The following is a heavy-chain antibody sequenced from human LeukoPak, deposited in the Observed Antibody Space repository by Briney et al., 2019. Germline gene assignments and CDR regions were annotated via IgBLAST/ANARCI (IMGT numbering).Heavy chain of an antibody. D-gene: IGHD2-8*02. Sequence: PGGSLRLSCAASGLTFSSYGIHWVRQAPGKGLEWVAVISYDGSYKCYADSVKGRFTISRDNSKNTFYLQVTTLRAEDTAVYYCAKDLSGDYHYGMDVWGQGTSVTVSS. V-gene: IGHV3-30*18. J-gene: IGHJ6*02. CDR2: ISYDGSYK. CDR3: AKDLSGDYHYGMDV. CDR1: GLTFSSYG.